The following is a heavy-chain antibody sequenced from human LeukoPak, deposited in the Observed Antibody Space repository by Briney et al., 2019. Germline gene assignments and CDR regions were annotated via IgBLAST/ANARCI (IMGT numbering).Heavy chain of an antibody. CDR2: IYSGGST. CDR3: ARTTYYYDSSGYFDY. CDR1: GFTFSSNY. D-gene: IGHD3-22*01. J-gene: IGHJ4*02. V-gene: IGHV3-53*01. Sequence: GGSLTLSCAASGFTFSSNYMSWLRQAPGKGLEGVSVIYSGGSTYYSGSVKGRFTISRDNSKNTLYLQMNSLRAEDTAVYYCARTTYYYDSSGYFDYWGQGTLVTVSS.